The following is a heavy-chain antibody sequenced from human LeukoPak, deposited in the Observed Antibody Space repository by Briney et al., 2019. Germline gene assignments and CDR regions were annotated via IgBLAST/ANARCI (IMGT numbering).Heavy chain of an antibody. CDR2: IYYSGST. V-gene: IGHV4-39*01. CDR1: GGSISSSSYY. CDR3: ARPARVWLSKDDYFDY. Sequence: SETLSLTCTVSGGSISSSSYYWGWIRQPPGKGLEWIGSIYYSGSTYYNPSLKSRVTISVDTSKNQFSLKLSPVTAADTAVYYCARPARVWLSKDDYFDYWGQGTLVTVSS. J-gene: IGHJ4*02. D-gene: IGHD3-22*01.